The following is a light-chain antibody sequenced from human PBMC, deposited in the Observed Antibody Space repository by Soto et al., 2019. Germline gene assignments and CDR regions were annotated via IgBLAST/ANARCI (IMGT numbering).Light chain of an antibody. CDR1: SSDVGGYNY. CDR3: SSYTSSSNPFHV. CDR2: EVS. V-gene: IGLV2-14*01. Sequence: QSALTQPASVSGSPGQSITISCTGTSSDVGGYNYVSWYQQHPGKAPKLMIYEVSNRPSGVSNRFSGSKSGNTASLTISGLQAEDEADYYCSSYTSSSNPFHVFGTGTKVTVL. J-gene: IGLJ1*01.